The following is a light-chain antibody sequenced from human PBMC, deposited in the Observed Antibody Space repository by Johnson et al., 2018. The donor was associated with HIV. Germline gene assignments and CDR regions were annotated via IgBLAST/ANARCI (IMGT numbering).Light chain of an antibody. Sequence: QSVLTQPPSVSAAPGQKVTISCSGSSSNIGNNYVSWYQQLPGTAPKLLIYDNNKRPSGIPDRFSGSKSGTSATLGITGLQTGDEADYYCGTWDSSLRVGVFVTGTKVTVL. CDR1: SSNIGNNY. J-gene: IGLJ1*01. CDR2: DNN. V-gene: IGLV1-51*01. CDR3: GTWDSSLRVGV.